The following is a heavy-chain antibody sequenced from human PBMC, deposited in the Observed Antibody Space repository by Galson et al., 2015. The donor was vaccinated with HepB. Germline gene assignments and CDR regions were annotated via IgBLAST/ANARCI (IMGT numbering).Heavy chain of an antibody. Sequence: SLRLSCAASGFTFSNAWMSWVRQAPGKGLEWVGRIKSKTDGGTTDYAAPVKGRFTISRDDSKNTLYLQMNSLKTEDTAVYYCTTLKASDGYFDWLSPRWYFDLWGRGTLVTVSS. V-gene: IGHV3-15*01. D-gene: IGHD3-9*01. J-gene: IGHJ2*01. CDR1: GFTFSNAW. CDR3: TTLKASDGYFDWLSPRWYFDL. CDR2: IKSKTDGGTT.